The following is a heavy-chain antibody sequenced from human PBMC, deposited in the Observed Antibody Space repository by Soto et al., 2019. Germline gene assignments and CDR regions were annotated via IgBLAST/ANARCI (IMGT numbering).Heavy chain of an antibody. CDR3: ARGLTIFGVVIGY. CDR1: GYTFTGYV. D-gene: IGHD3-3*01. CDR2: INSGNGNT. J-gene: IGHJ4*02. Sequence: QVQLVQSGAEVKKPGASVKLSCKTSGYTFTGYVVDWVRQAPGQGLEWMGWINSGNGNTKYSGKFQGRVTITRDTSARTAYMELNSLTSEDTAVYYCARGLTIFGVVIGYWGQGTLVTVSS. V-gene: IGHV1-3*01.